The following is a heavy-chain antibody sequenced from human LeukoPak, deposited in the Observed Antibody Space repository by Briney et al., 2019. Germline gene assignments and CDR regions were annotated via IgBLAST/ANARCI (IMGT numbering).Heavy chain of an antibody. J-gene: IGHJ3*02. CDR3: ARLMGIDVAGTNRDIDAFDI. V-gene: IGHV1-18*01. Sequence: WASVKVSCKASGYTFTSYGISWVRQAPGQGLEWMGWISVYNGNTNYAQKLQGRVTITTDTSTSTAYMEMRSLGSDDTAVYYCARLMGIDVAGTNRDIDAFDIWGQGTMVTVSS. D-gene: IGHD6-19*01. CDR1: GYTFTSYG. CDR2: ISVYNGNT.